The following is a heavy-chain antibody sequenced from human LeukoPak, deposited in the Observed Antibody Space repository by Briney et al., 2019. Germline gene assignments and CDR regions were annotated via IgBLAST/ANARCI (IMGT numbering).Heavy chain of an antibody. Sequence: SETLSLTCTVSGGSISSYYWSWIRQPPGKGLEWIGYIYYSGTTNYNPSLKSRVTISVDTSKNQSSLKLSSVTAADTAVYYCARGVRWFDPWGQGTLVTVSS. J-gene: IGHJ5*02. V-gene: IGHV4-59*12. CDR1: GGSISSYY. D-gene: IGHD6-13*01. CDR2: IYYSGTT. CDR3: ARGVRWFDP.